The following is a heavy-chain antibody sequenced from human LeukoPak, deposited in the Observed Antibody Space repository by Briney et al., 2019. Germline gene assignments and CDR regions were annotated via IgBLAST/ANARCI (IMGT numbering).Heavy chain of an antibody. CDR1: GFTFSSYA. CDR3: AKPRVDTAMVYYFDY. J-gene: IGHJ4*02. D-gene: IGHD5-18*01. CDR2: ISGSGGST. Sequence: HPGGSLRLSCAASGFTFSSYAMSWVRQAPAKGLEWVSAISGSGGSTYYADSVKGRFTISRDNSKNTLYLQMNSLRAEDTAVYYCAKPRVDTAMVYYFDYWGQGTLVTVSS. V-gene: IGHV3-23*01.